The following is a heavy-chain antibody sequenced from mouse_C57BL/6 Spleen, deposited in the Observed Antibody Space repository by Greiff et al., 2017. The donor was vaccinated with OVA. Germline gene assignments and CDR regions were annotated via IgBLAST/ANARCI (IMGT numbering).Heavy chain of an antibody. CDR3: GRWDYWYQGYYYAMGH. J-gene: IGHJ4*01. Sequence: QVQLQQPGAELVKPGASVKLSCKASGYTFTSYWMHWVKQRPGRGLEWIGRIDPNSGGTKYNEKFKSKATLTVDKPSSTAYMQLSSLTSEDSAVFYCGRWDYWYQGYYYAMGHWGPRTPVTVPS. V-gene: IGHV1-72*01. CDR2: IDPNSGGT. CDR1: GYTFTSYW. D-gene: IGHD2-13*01.